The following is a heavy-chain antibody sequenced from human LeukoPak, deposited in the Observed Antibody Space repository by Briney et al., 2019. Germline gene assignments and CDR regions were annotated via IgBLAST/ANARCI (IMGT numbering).Heavy chain of an antibody. CDR2: ISYDGSSK. J-gene: IGHJ4*02. CDR1: GFIFSSYG. D-gene: IGHD6-25*01. CDR3: AKTEYSSGYYFDY. Sequence: GGSLRLSCAVSGFIFSSYGIHWVRQAPGKGLEWVAVISYDGSSKYYADSVKGRFTISRDNSKNTLYLQMNSLRVEDTAVYYCAKTEYSSGYYFDYWGQGTLVTVSS. V-gene: IGHV3-30*18.